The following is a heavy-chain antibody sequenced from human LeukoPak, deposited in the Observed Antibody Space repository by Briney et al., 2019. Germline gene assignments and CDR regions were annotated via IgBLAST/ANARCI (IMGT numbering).Heavy chain of an antibody. J-gene: IGHJ6*02. CDR2: IYYSGST. D-gene: IGHD3-10*01. Sequence: SETLSLTCTVSGGSISSGGYYWSWIRQHPGKGLEWIGYIYYSGSTYYNPSLKSRVTISVDTSKNQFSLKLSSVTAADTAVYYCARDHDYGSDDYYYGMDVWGQGTTVTVSS. CDR3: ARDHDYGSDDYYYGMDV. V-gene: IGHV4-31*03. CDR1: GGSISSGGYY.